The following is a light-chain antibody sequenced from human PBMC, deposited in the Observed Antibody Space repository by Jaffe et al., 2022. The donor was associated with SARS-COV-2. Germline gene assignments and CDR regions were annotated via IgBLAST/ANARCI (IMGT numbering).Light chain of an antibody. CDR1: QSISKY. CDR3: QKRINWPLT. Sequence: EIVLTQSPATLSLSPGDRATLSCRASQSISKYLAWYQHKPGQAPRLLIYDASNRATGVPARFSGSGSGTDFTLTISSLEAEDFAVFYCQKRINWPLTFGGGTKVEIK. J-gene: IGKJ4*01. V-gene: IGKV3-11*01. CDR2: DAS.